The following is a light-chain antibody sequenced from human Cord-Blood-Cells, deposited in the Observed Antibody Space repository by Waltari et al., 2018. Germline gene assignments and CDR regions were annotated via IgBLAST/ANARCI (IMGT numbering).Light chain of an antibody. J-gene: IGLJ2*01. CDR2: EGS. CDR1: SHDVGRSNL. Sequence: QSALTQPASVSGSPGQSIPLSCTGTSHDVGRSNLVSWYQQHPGKAPKLMIYEGSKRPSGVSNRFSGSKSGNTASLTISGLQAEDEADYYCCSYAGSSTVVFGGGTKLTVL. CDR3: CSYAGSSTVV. V-gene: IGLV2-23*01.